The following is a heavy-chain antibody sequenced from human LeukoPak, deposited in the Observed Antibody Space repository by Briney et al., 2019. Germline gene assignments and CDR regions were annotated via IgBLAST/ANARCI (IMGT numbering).Heavy chain of an antibody. D-gene: IGHD1-14*01. J-gene: IGHJ6*03. CDR2: IYNRGST. CDR3: ASGITGTTGSYYYYYMDV. CDR1: GGSISSYY. V-gene: IGHV4-4*09. Sequence: PSETLSLTCTVFGGSISSYYWSWIRQPPGKGLEWIGYIYNRGSTNYNPSLKSRVTISVDTSKNQFSLKLSSVTAADTAVYYCASGITGTTGSYYYYYMDVWGKGTTVTVSS.